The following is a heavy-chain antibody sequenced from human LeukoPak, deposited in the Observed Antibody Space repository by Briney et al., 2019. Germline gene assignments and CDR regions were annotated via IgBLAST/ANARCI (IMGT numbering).Heavy chain of an antibody. CDR1: GFSFSSYA. CDR2: ISDSGRST. V-gene: IGHV3-23*01. J-gene: IGHJ4*02. D-gene: IGHD2-21*01. Sequence: GGALRVSCAASGFSFSSYAMSWVREAPGKGLEWVSAISDSGRSTYSADSVEGRFTISRDNPRDTVFLQMNSLRDDDTAVYFCAKGSAAVRPYYFDYWGQGPLVTVSS. CDR3: AKGSAAVRPYYFDY.